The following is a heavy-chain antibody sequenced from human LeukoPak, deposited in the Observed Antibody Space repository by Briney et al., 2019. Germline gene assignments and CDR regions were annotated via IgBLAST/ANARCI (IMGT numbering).Heavy chain of an antibody. CDR3: ASSIDYADYEGDY. V-gene: IGHV4-61*09. J-gene: IGHJ4*02. D-gene: IGHD4-17*01. Sequence: PSETLSLTCTVSGGSISSGSYYWSWIRQPAGKGLEWVGHIYTSGSTNYNPSLKSRVTISVDTSKNQFSLKLISVTAADTAVYYCASSIDYADYEGDYWGQGTLVTVSS. CDR1: GGSISSGSYY. CDR2: IYTSGST.